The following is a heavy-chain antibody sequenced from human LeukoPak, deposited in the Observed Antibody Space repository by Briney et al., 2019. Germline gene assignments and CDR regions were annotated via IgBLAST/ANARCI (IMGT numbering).Heavy chain of an antibody. Sequence: PSETLSLTCTVSGGSISSYYWSWIRQPAGKGLEWIGRIYTSGSTNYNPSLKSRVTMSVDTSKNQFSLKLSSVTAADTAVYYCARERETDYYGSGSYYHPFDYWGQGTLVTVSS. CDR3: ARERETDYYGSGSYYHPFDY. V-gene: IGHV4-4*07. D-gene: IGHD3-10*01. J-gene: IGHJ4*02. CDR2: IYTSGST. CDR1: GGSISSYY.